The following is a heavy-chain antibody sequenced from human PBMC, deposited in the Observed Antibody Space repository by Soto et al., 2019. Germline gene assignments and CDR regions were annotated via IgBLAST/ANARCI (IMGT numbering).Heavy chain of an antibody. CDR3: ARASSGWYTDYYYYGLDV. D-gene: IGHD6-19*01. Sequence: PVGSPRLSCAASGFTFSTYWMTWVRQAPGKGLEWVANIKQEGSEEYYVDSVKGRFTISRDNAKNSLYLQMNSLRVEDTAVYYCARASSGWYTDYYYYGLDVWGQGTTVTVS. CDR2: IKQEGSEE. V-gene: IGHV3-7*03. J-gene: IGHJ6*02. CDR1: GFTFSTYW.